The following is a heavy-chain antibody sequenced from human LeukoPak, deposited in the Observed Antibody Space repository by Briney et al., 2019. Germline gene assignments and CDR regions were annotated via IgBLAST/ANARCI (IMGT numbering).Heavy chain of an antibody. Sequence: SETLSLTCAVYGGSFSGQYRSWIRQPPGQGLEWIGEIHPSGSTYYNPSLESRVTISVDTSKNQLSLKLSSVTAADTAVYYCARGEDAAKTHIWGQGSLVTVSS. CDR2: IHPSGST. D-gene: IGHD5-18*01. V-gene: IGHV4-34*01. CDR3: ARGEDAAKTHI. CDR1: GGSFSGQY. J-gene: IGHJ1*01.